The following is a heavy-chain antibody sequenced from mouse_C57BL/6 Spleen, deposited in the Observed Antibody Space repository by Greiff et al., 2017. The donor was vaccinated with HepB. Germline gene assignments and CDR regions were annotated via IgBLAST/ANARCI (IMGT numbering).Heavy chain of an antibody. Sequence: VQLQQPGAELVKPGASVKMSCKASGYTFTSYWITWVKQRPGQGLEWIGDIYPGSGSTNYNEKFKSKATLTVDTSSSTAYMQLSSLTSEDSAVYYCARQGSNHWYFDVWGTGTTVTVSS. J-gene: IGHJ1*03. D-gene: IGHD2-5*01. CDR3: ARQGSNHWYFDV. CDR1: GYTFTSYW. V-gene: IGHV1-55*01. CDR2: IYPGSGST.